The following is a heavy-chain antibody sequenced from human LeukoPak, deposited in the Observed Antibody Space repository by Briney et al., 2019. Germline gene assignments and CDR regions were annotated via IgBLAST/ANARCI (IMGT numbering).Heavy chain of an antibody. CDR3: ARLDDGPGYSSSWYY. CDR1: GYSFTSYW. D-gene: IGHD6-13*01. CDR2: IYPGDSDT. Sequence: GESLKISCKGSGYSFTSYWIGWVRQKPGKGLEWMGIIYPGDSDTRYSPSFQGQVTISADKSISTAYLQWSSLKASDTAMYYCARLDDGPGYSSSWYYWGQGTLVTVSS. V-gene: IGHV5-51*01. J-gene: IGHJ4*02.